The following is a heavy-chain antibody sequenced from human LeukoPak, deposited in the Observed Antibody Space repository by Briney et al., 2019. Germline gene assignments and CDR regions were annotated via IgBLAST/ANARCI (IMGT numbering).Heavy chain of an antibody. D-gene: IGHD4-17*01. CDR3: ARDSRLYGDYAKPFLEPDY. CDR2: IIPIFGTA. V-gene: IGHV1-69*06. CDR1: GGTFSSYA. J-gene: IGHJ4*02. Sequence: GASVKVSCKASGGTFSSYAISWVRQAPGQGLEWMGGIIPIFGTANYAQKFQGRVTITADKSTSTAYMELSSPRSEDTAVYYCARDSRLYGDYAKPFLEPDYWGQGTLVTVSS.